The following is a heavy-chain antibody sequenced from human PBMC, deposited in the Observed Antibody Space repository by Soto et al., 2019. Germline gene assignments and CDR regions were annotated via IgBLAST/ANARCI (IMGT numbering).Heavy chain of an antibody. Sequence: EVRLLEFGGGLVQPGGSLRLSCAASGFTFSNYAMTWVRQAPGKGLEWVSGISGSADSTYYAASVKGRFTISRDKSRNTLYLQMNSLRGEDTAVYYCAKDSPYGSPTFATAWGQGTLVTVSS. CDR3: AKDSPYGSPTFATA. D-gene: IGHD4-17*01. CDR1: GFTFSNYA. J-gene: IGHJ5*02. CDR2: ISGSADST. V-gene: IGHV3-23*01.